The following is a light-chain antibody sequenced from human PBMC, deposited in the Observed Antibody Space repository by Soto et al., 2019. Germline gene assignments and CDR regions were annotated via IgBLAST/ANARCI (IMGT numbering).Light chain of an antibody. CDR2: GAS. CDR3: QQFRTSPTWA. CDR1: QSVSSNH. Sequence: ESGLRQYLDTVSVSLEERATLSCRASQSVSSNHLAWYQQKPGQAPRLLIYGASTRATGIPDRFSGSGSGTDFTLTISRLEPEDFAVYYCQQFRTSPTWAFGQGTKVDIK. V-gene: IGKV3-20*01. J-gene: IGKJ1*01.